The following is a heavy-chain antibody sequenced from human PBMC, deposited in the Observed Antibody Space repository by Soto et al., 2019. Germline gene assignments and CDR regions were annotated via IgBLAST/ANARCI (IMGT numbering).Heavy chain of an antibody. J-gene: IGHJ5*02. CDR1: GFTVSSNY. CDR2: IYSGGST. Sequence: EVQLVETGGGLIQPGGSLRLSCEASGFTVSSNYMSWVRQAPGKGLEWVSVIYSGGSTYYADSVKGRFTISRDNSKNTLYLQMNSLRAEDTAVYYCARGGAVADISWFDPWGQGTLVTVSS. D-gene: IGHD6-19*01. CDR3: ARGGAVADISWFDP. V-gene: IGHV3-53*02.